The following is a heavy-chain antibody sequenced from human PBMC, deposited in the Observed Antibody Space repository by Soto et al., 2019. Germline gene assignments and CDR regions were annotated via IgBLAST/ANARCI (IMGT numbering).Heavy chain of an antibody. CDR1: GYTLTSYT. J-gene: IGHJ6*02. CDR2: ISAHDGKT. Sequence: ASVKVSCKASGYTLTSYTLSWVRQAPGQGPEWMGWISAHDGKTNYAQNLQGRVTMNTDTSTNTAYMELRSLRSDDTAVYYCAREKTMVRGVIINYYGMDVWGQGTTVTVS. D-gene: IGHD3-10*01. CDR3: AREKTMVRGVIINYYGMDV. V-gene: IGHV1-18*01.